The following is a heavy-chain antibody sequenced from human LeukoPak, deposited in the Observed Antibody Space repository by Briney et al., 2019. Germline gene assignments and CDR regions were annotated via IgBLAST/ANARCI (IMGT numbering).Heavy chain of an antibody. J-gene: IGHJ3*02. CDR3: ASRDPGPAFDI. CDR2: INHSGST. CDR1: GGSISSYY. Sequence: SETLSLTCTVSGGSISSYYWSWIRQPPGKGLEWIGEINHSGSTNYNPSLKSRVTISVDTSKNQFSLKLSSVTAADTAVYYCASRDPGPAFDIWGQGTMVTVSS. V-gene: IGHV4-34*01. D-gene: IGHD7-27*01.